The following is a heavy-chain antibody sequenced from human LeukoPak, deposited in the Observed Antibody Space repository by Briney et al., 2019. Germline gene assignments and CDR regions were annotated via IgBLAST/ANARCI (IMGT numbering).Heavy chain of an antibody. Sequence: SETLSLTCTVSCGSISSSSYYWGWIRQPPGKGLEWIGSIYYSGSTYYNPSLKSRVTISVDTSKNQFSLKLSSVTAADTAVYYCARISSLWCGELGEGLYYYYGMDVWGQGTTVTVSS. V-gene: IGHV4-39*01. D-gene: IGHD3-10*01. CDR3: ARISSLWCGELGEGLYYYYGMDV. J-gene: IGHJ6*02. CDR1: CGSISSSSYY. CDR2: IYYSGST.